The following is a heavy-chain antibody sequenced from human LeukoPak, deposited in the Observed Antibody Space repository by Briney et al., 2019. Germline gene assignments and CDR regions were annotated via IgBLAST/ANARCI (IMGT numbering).Heavy chain of an antibody. Sequence: PGGFLRLSCAASGFTFSSYSMNWVRQAPGKGLEWVSSISSSSSYIYYADSVKGRFTISRDNAKNSLYLQMNSLRAEDTAVYYCARVNTYYYGSGAIDYWGQGTLVTVSS. CDR2: ISSSSSYI. V-gene: IGHV3-21*01. CDR1: GFTFSSYS. J-gene: IGHJ4*02. D-gene: IGHD3-10*01. CDR3: ARVNTYYYGSGAIDY.